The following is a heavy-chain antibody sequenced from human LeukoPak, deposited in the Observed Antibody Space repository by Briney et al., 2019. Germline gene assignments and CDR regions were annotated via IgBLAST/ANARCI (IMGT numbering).Heavy chain of an antibody. D-gene: IGHD2-15*01. J-gene: IGHJ3*02. Sequence: GRSLRLSCAASGFTFSSYAMHWVRQAPGKGLEWVALISYDGSNKYFADSVKGRFTISRDNSKNTLFLQMNSLRAEDTAVYYCARHRSGGSQDDAFDIWGQGTMVTVSS. CDR2: ISYDGSNK. CDR3: ARHRSGGSQDDAFDI. CDR1: GFTFSSYA. V-gene: IGHV3-30-3*01.